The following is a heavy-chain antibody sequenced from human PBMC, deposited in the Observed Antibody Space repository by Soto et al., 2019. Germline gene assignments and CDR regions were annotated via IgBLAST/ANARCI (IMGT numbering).Heavy chain of an antibody. CDR2: IYTSGST. CDR3: ARDLKFGQADY. Sequence: SETLSLTCTVSGGSISSYYWTWIRQPSGKGLEWIGRIYTSGSTNYDPSLKSRVTMSVDTSKNQFSLKLSSVTAADTAVYYCARDLKFGQADYWGQGSQVTVSS. CDR1: GGSISSYY. D-gene: IGHD3-10*01. V-gene: IGHV4-4*07. J-gene: IGHJ4*02.